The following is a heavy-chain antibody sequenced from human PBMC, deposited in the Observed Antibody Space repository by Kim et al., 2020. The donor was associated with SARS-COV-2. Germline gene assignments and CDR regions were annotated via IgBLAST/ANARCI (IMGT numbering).Heavy chain of an antibody. Sequence: GGSLRLSCAASGFTFSNHAIHWVRQAPGKGLECVSSITCDGTNKYYADSVKGRFTISRDNSKDTLYLQMNSLRIDDTALYYCATARAQWLASRYFYGMDVWGQGTTVTVSS. CDR3: ATARAQWLASRYFYGMDV. V-gene: IGHV3-30-3*01. CDR2: ITCDGTNK. J-gene: IGHJ6*02. D-gene: IGHD6-19*01. CDR1: GFTFSNHA.